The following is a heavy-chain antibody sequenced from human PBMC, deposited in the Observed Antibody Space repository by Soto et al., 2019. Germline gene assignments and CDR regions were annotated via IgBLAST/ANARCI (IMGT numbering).Heavy chain of an antibody. CDR2: TSYGGNT. CDR3: ASRDSNDAFNX. D-gene: IGHD3-10*01. J-gene: IGHJ3*02. V-gene: IGHV4-59*01. Sequence: PSETLSLTFTVSGGSIGAYYWSWIRQPPGKGLEWILYTSYGGNTNYNPSLRSRVTISIDASKNQFSLKLSSMTAADTAVYYCASRDSNDAFNXWGQGTRVTVS. CDR1: GGSIGAYY.